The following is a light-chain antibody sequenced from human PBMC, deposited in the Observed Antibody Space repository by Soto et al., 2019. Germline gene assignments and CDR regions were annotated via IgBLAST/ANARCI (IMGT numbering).Light chain of an antibody. J-gene: IGKJ1*01. Sequence: EIVLTQSPGTLSLSPGERATLSCRASQSVSSSYLAWYQQKPGQAPRLLIYGASSRATGIPDWFSGSGSGKEFTLTIRRLEPEDSAVYNCQQYGSSPWTFGQGTKVEIK. CDR1: QSVSSSY. V-gene: IGKV3-20*01. CDR3: QQYGSSPWT. CDR2: GAS.